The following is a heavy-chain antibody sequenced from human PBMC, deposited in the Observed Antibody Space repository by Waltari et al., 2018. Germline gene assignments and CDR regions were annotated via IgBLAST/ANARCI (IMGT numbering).Heavy chain of an antibody. J-gene: IGHJ6*02. CDR2: IVHRGST. V-gene: IGHV4-34*02. CDR1: GGSFSDYC. D-gene: IGHD3-10*01. CDR3: ARGRRESVWVGELLYYHYYGMDV. Sequence: QVQLQQRGTGLLKTSRTLSLTCDVSGGSFSDYCWTWIRQVPGKGLEWIGEIVHRGSTSYTPSLRGRITISLDTSKNQFSLRLNSVTAADTAVYYCARGRRESVWVGELLYYHYYGMDVWGQGTTVSVSS.